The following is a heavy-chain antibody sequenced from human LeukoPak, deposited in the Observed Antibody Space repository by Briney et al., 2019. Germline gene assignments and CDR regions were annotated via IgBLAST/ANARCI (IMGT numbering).Heavy chain of an antibody. J-gene: IGHJ3*02. D-gene: IGHD3-22*01. CDR2: IYYSGST. CDR3: ARDSSNFDYYDSSGYAFDI. V-gene: IGHV4-30-4*01. Sequence: KPSQTLSLTCTVSGGSISSGDYYWSWIRQPPGKGLEWIGYIYYSGSTYYNPSLKSRVTISVDTSKNQFSLKLSSVTAADTAVYYCARDSSNFDYYDSSGYAFDIWGQGTMVTASS. CDR1: GGSISSGDYY.